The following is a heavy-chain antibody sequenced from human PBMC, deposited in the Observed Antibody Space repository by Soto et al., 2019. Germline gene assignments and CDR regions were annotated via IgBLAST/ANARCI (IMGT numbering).Heavy chain of an antibody. Sequence: ASVKVSCKASGYTFTGYYMHWVRQAPGQGLEWMGWINPNSGGTNYAQKFQGRVTMTRDTSISTAYMELSRLRSDDTAVYYCARVSSWYSNWFDPWGQGTLVTVSS. V-gene: IGHV1-2*02. D-gene: IGHD6-13*01. CDR2: INPNSGGT. CDR1: GYTFTGYY. CDR3: ARVSSWYSNWFDP. J-gene: IGHJ5*02.